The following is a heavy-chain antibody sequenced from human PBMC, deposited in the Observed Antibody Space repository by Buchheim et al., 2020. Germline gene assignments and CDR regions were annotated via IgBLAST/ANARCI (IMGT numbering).Heavy chain of an antibody. J-gene: IGHJ4*02. D-gene: IGHD1-1*01. CDR2: ISTTSTYT. CDR1: GFTFSSYA. V-gene: IGHV3-48*04. Sequence: EVQLLESGGGLVQPGGSLRLSCAASGFTFSSYAMSWVRQAPGKGLEWISYISTTSTYTNYADSLEGRFTISRDNGRRSVYLQMNSLTAEDTGVYYCARVIYKSETRERYLDNWGQGTL. CDR3: ARVIYKSETRERYLDN.